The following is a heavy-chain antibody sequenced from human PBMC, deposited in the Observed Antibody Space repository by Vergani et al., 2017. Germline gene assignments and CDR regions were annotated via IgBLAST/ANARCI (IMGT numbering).Heavy chain of an antibody. V-gene: IGHV4-61*02. CDR2: ISASGNA. J-gene: IGHJ3*01. CDR1: GGSISAGYYF. D-gene: IGHD4-23*01. Sequence: QVQLQASGPGRVKPSPTLPLTCTMSGGSISAGYYFWSWIRQPAGKGLEWLGHISASGNASHSPSLKTRVSMSVDTSKNQFSLTVTSVTAADTAIYFCARRSGGYYSGGKVHPLRTAFDVWGHGTVVTVSS. CDR3: ARRSGGYYSGGKVHPLRTAFDV.